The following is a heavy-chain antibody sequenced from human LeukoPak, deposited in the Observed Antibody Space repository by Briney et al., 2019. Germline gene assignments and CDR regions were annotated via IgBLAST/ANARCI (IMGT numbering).Heavy chain of an antibody. CDR2: INHSGST. Sequence: PSETLSLTCAVYGGSFSGYYWSWIRQPPGKGLEWIGEINHSGSTNYNPSLESRVTISVDTSKNQFSLKLSSVTAADTAVYYCRQSGYSYADDYWGQGTLVTVSS. CDR1: GGSFSGYY. D-gene: IGHD5-18*01. CDR3: RQSGYSYADDY. J-gene: IGHJ4*02. V-gene: IGHV4-34*01.